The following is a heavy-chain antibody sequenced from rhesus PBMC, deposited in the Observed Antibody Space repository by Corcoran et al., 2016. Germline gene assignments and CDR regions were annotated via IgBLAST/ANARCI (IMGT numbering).Heavy chain of an antibody. CDR1: GGSISSNY. D-gene: IGHD3-16*01. CDR3: ARKGGSYYSRFDY. Sequence: QVQLQESGPGLVKPSETLSLTCPVSGGSISSNYWRWIRQPPGKGLEWIGRIYGSGGSTDYNPSLKSRVTISTDTSKNQFSLKLSSVTAADTAVYYCARKGGSYYSRFDYWGQGVLVTVSS. CDR2: IYGSGGST. V-gene: IGHV4-160*01. J-gene: IGHJ4*01.